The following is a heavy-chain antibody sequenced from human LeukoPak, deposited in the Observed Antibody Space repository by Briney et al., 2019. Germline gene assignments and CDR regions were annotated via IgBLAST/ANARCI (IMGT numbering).Heavy chain of an antibody. CDR1: GYTFTSYY. CDR3: ARVPPGGYCSSTSCYPTGWYFDL. J-gene: IGHJ2*01. Sequence: ASVKVSCKASGYTFTSYYMHWVRQAPGQGLEWMGIINPSGGSTSYAQKFQGRVTMTRDTSTSTVYMELSSLRSEDTAVYYCARVPPGGYCSSTSCYPTGWYFDLWGRGTLVTVSS. CDR2: INPSGGST. V-gene: IGHV1-46*01. D-gene: IGHD2-2*01.